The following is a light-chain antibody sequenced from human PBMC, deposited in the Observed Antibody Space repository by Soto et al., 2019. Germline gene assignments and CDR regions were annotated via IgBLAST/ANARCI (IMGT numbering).Light chain of an antibody. CDR3: SSYTTISTYV. CDR1: SSDVGGYNY. CDR2: DVR. V-gene: IGLV2-14*01. J-gene: IGLJ1*01. Sequence: ALTQPASVSGSPGQSITISCTGTSSDVGGYNYVSWYQQHPGKAPKLMIYDVRNRPSGVSNRFSGSKSVNTASLTISGLQAEDEADYYCSSYTTISTYVFGTGTKVTVL.